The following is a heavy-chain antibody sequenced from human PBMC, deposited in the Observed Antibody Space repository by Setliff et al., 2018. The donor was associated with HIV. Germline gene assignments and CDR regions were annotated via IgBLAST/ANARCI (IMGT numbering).Heavy chain of an antibody. D-gene: IGHD6-19*01. CDR2: ISAYNGDT. Sequence: ASVKVSCKASGYTFTSYGISWLRQAPGQGLEWMGWISAYNGDTQSTQRLQGRVTMTTDTSTNTAYMEVRSLRSDDTAVYYCARNSFPRAVTGTGPLFDYWGQGTLVTVSS. CDR3: ARNSFPRAVTGTGPLFDY. V-gene: IGHV1-18*01. J-gene: IGHJ4*02. CDR1: GYTFTSYG.